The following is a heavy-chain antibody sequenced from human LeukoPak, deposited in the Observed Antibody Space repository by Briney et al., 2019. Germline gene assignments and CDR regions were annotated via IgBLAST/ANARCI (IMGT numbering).Heavy chain of an antibody. V-gene: IGHV4-4*07. J-gene: IGHJ2*01. D-gene: IGHD3-22*01. CDR1: GGSISSNY. CDR3: ARVWLSSGSYWYFDF. Sequence: PSETLSLTCTVSGGSISSNYWSWIRQPAGKGLEYIGRIYSSGNTNYNPSLKSRVTMPVDTSKNQFSLLLHSVTAADTAVYYCARVWLSSGSYWYFDFWGRGTLVIVSS. CDR2: IYSSGNT.